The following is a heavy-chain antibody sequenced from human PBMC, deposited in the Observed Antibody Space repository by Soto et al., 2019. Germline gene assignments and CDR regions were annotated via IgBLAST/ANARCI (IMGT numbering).Heavy chain of an antibody. CDR3: AKGTAGTVFYYGMDV. CDR2: ISYDGSNK. D-gene: IGHD6-13*01. Sequence: QVQLVESGGGVVQPGRSLRLSCAASGFTFSSYGMHWVRQAPGKGLEWVAVISYDGSNKYYADSVKGRFTISRDNSKNTLYLQMNSLRAEDTAVYYCAKGTAGTVFYYGMDVWGQGTTVTVSS. V-gene: IGHV3-30*18. J-gene: IGHJ6*02. CDR1: GFTFSSYG.